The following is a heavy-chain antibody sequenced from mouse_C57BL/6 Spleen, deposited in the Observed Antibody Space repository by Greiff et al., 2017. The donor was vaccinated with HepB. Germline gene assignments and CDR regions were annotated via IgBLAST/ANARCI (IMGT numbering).Heavy chain of an antibody. J-gene: IGHJ1*03. D-gene: IGHD1-1*01. Sequence: EVNVVESGGGLVKPGGSLKLSCAASGFTFSDYGMHWVRQAPEKGLEWVAYISSGSSTIYYADTVKGRFTISRDNAKNTLFLQMTSLRSEDTAMYYCAREEYYYGRGNFDVWGTGTTVTVSS. V-gene: IGHV5-17*01. CDR1: GFTFSDYG. CDR2: ISSGSSTI. CDR3: AREEYYYGRGNFDV.